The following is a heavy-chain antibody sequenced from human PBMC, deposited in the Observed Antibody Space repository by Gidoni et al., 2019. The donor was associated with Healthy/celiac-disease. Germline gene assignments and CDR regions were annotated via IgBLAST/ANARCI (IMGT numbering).Heavy chain of an antibody. Sequence: QVQLQESGPGLVKPSETLSLPCTVSGGSISSYYWSWIRQPPGKGLEWIGYIYYSGSTNYNPSLKSRVTISVDTSKNQFSLKLSSVTAADTAVYYCARAVVVVPAAITYFDYWGQGTLVTVSS. CDR1: GGSISSYY. CDR2: IYYSGST. CDR3: ARAVVVVPAAITYFDY. V-gene: IGHV4-59*01. D-gene: IGHD2-2*02. J-gene: IGHJ4*02.